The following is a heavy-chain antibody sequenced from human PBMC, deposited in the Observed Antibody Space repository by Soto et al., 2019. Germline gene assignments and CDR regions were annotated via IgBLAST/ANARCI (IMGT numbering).Heavy chain of an antibody. CDR1: GGSISSGRYS. D-gene: IGHD3-10*01. J-gene: IGHJ6*02. CDR2: IYHSGST. V-gene: IGHV4-30-2*01. Sequence: PSETLSLTCAVSGGSISSGRYSWSLIRQPPGKGLEWIGYIYHSGSTYYNPSLKSRVTISVDRSKNQFSLKLSSVTAADTAVYYCARGGGDYGMDVWGQGTTVTVSS. CDR3: ARGGGDYGMDV.